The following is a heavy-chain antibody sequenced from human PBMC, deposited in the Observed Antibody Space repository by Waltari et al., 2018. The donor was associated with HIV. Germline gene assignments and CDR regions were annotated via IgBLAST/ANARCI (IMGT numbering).Heavy chain of an antibody. Sequence: QVHLVQYGSELKKPGASVKVSYKASVYTTSNFAMKWGRQAPVQGLEWRGWINTKTGNPTYAQAFTGRFVFSLDTSVGTAYLLISSLKAEDTAVYYCGRGPGRSIDYWGQGTLVTVSS. CDR3: GRGPGRSIDY. J-gene: IGHJ4*02. D-gene: IGHD3-10*01. CDR1: VYTTSNFA. CDR2: INTKTGNP. V-gene: IGHV7-4-1*02.